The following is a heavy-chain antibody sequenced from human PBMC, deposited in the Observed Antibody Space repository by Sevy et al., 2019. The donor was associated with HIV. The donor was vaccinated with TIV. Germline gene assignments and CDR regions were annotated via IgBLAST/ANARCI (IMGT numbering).Heavy chain of an antibody. D-gene: IGHD3-22*01. Sequence: GESLKISCKASGYRFTSYWIAWVRQMPGKGLEWMGIIYPDDSDIRYSPSLQGQVTISVDKSISTAYLQWSSLKASDTAMYFCARRGYDSTGYPQYYFDNWGQGTLVTVS. CDR1: GYRFTSYW. J-gene: IGHJ4*02. CDR2: IYPDDSDI. V-gene: IGHV5-51*01. CDR3: ARRGYDSTGYPQYYFDN.